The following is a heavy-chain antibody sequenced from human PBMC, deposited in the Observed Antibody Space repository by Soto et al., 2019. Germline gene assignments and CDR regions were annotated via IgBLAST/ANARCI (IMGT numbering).Heavy chain of an antibody. J-gene: IGHJ3*02. CDR3: ARLVNGSGSQNDAFDI. CDR1: GGSISSSSYY. D-gene: IGHD3-10*01. CDR2: IYYSGST. Sequence: SETLSLTCTVSGGSISSSSYYWGWIRQPPGKGLEWIGSIYYSGSTYYNPSLKSRVTISVDTPKNQFSLKLSSVTAADTAVYYYARLVNGSGSQNDAFDIWGQGTMVTVSS. V-gene: IGHV4-39*01.